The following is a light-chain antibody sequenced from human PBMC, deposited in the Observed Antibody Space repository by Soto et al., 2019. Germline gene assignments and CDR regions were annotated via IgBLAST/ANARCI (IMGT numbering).Light chain of an antibody. V-gene: IGKV3-20*01. CDR1: QSVSSSY. J-gene: IGKJ1*01. CDR3: QQYDDWPS. Sequence: EIVLTQSPGTLSLSPGERATLSCRASQSVSSSYLAWYQQKPGQAPRFLIYGASNRATGIPDRFSGSGSGTEFTLTISSMKSEDFAVDDCQQYDDWPSFGQGTKVDIK. CDR2: GAS.